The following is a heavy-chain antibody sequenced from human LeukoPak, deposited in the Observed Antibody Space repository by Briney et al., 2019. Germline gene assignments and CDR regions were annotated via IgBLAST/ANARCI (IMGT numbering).Heavy chain of an antibody. V-gene: IGHV3-21*04. CDR2: ISSSSVYT. CDR3: ARDALRDDAFDI. CDR1: GFTFSSYH. J-gene: IGHJ3*02. Sequence: GGSLRLSCKASGFTFSSYHMNWVRQAPGKGLEWVSSISSSSVYTHYADSVKGRIIISRDNGKNSLYLQMNSLTAEDTALYYCARDALRDDAFDIWGQGTMVTVSS.